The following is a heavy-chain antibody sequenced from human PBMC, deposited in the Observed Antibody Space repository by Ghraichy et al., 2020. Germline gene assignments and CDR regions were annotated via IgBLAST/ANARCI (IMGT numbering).Heavy chain of an antibody. CDR3: AKDSYYDSKAGDAFDI. V-gene: IGHV3-23*01. Sequence: GSLRLSCAASGFTFSSYAMSWVRQAPGKGLEWVSAISGSGGSTYYADSVKGRFTISRDNSKNTLYLQMNSLRAEDTAVYYCAKDSYYDSKAGDAFDIWGQGTMVTVSS. CDR2: ISGSGGST. D-gene: IGHD3-22*01. J-gene: IGHJ3*02. CDR1: GFTFSSYA.